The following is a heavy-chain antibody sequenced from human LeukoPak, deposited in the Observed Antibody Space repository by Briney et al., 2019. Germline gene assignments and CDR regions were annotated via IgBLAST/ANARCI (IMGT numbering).Heavy chain of an antibody. CDR1: GGSFSGYY. D-gene: IGHD4-17*01. V-gene: IGHV4-34*01. CDR3: ARHGGDLHYDYGDLSYYFDY. Sequence: RSSETLSLTCAVYGGSFSGYYWSWIRQPPGKGLEWIGEINHSGSTNYNPSPKSRVTISVDTSKNQFSLKLSSVTAADTAVYYCARHGGDLHYDYGDLSYYFDYWGQGTLVTVSS. CDR2: INHSGST. J-gene: IGHJ4*02.